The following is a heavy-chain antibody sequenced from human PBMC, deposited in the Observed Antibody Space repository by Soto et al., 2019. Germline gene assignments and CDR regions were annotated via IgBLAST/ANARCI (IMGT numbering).Heavy chain of an antibody. Sequence: SETLSLTCTVSGCSISSDSYYWCWILHSPEKGLEWIASISYSGSTYYNPTLKSRLIISVDTSKSQFSLKLSSVTAADTAVYYCARHFFTMILLEPYYFGFWGQGNLLNV. CDR1: GCSISSDSYY. D-gene: IGHD3-22*01. CDR3: ARHFFTMILLEPYYFGF. J-gene: IGHJ4*02. V-gene: IGHV4-39*01. CDR2: ISYSGST.